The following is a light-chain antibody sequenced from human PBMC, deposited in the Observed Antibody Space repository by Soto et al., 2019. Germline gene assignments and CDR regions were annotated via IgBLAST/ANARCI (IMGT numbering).Light chain of an antibody. CDR3: QQYNSWPPLT. Sequence: VSTQAPVSMSVSQGERVTLSCSSSQSVSSNLAWYQQKPGQAPSLLIYGAFTRATGIPDRFSGSGSGTDFTLTISSLQSEDFAVYYCQQYNSWPPLTFGGGTKVDIK. J-gene: IGKJ4*01. V-gene: IGKV3D-15*01. CDR2: GAF. CDR1: QSVSSN.